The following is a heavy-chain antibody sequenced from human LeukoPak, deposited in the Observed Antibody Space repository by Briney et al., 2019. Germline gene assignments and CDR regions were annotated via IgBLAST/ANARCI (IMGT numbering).Heavy chain of an antibody. J-gene: IGHJ4*02. CDR3: AKDPSGVAVYYFQF. Sequence: PGGSLRLSCAVSGFTFDHYAMHWVRQAPGKGLQWVASISWNSGTIAYGDSVKGRFTISRDNAKNSLYLQMHSLRSDDTAVYYCAKDPSGVAVYYFQFWGQGTLVTVSS. CDR1: GFTFDHYA. V-gene: IGHV3-9*01. CDR2: ISWNSGTI. D-gene: IGHD6-19*01.